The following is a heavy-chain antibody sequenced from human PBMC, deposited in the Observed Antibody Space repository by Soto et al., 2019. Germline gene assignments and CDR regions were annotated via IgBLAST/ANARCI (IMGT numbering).Heavy chain of an antibody. J-gene: IGHJ4*01. CDR3: ARHAVITSGGVIVSNYLAY. D-gene: IGHD3-16*02. V-gene: IGHV4-28*01. Sequence: PSEPLSLTCAVSGYSISSSNWWGWIRQPPGKGLEWIGYIYYSGTTYYNPSFEGHVTISADKANSTAYLQWSSLKASDSAMYYCARHAVITSGGVIVSNYLAYWGHGTLVTVSS. CDR2: IYYSGTT. CDR1: GYSISSSNW.